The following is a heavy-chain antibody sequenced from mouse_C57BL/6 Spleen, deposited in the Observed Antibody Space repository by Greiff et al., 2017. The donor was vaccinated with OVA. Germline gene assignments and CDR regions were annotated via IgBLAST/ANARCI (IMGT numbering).Heavy chain of an antibody. D-gene: IGHD2-3*01. CDR1: GFTFSDYG. V-gene: IGHV5-17*01. Sequence: EVHLVESGGGLVKPGGSLKLSCATSGFTFSDYGLHWVRQAPEKGLEWVAYISSGSSTIYYADTVKGRFTISRDNAKNTLFLQMTSLRSEDTAMYYCARPGQIYDGYDYWGQGTTLTVSS. CDR3: ARPGQIYDGYDY. J-gene: IGHJ2*01. CDR2: ISSGSSTI.